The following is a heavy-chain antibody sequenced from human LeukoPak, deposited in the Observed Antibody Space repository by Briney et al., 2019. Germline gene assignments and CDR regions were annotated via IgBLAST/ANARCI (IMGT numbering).Heavy chain of an antibody. J-gene: IGHJ5*02. V-gene: IGHV3-66*01. CDR1: GFTVSRNY. Sequence: GGSLRLSCAVSGFTVSRNYMSWVRQAPGKGLQWVSVIHSGGITHYADSVKGRFTISRDNSKNTLYLQMDSMNAEDTALYFCVREWIASEGTGYNWFDPWGQGTLVTVSS. D-gene: IGHD6-13*01. CDR3: VREWIASEGTGYNWFDP. CDR2: IHSGGIT.